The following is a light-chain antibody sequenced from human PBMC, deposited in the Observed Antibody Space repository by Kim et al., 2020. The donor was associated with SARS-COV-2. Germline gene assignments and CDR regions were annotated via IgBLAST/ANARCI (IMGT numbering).Light chain of an antibody. CDR1: QSISSH. J-gene: IGKJ3*01. Sequence: ASCGNRVTINCRTTQSISSHLNWYQQKPGRAPKLLISAASTLQGGVPSRFSGSGSETDFTLTISSLQPEDFATYFCQQSYITPFTFGPGTKVDIK. CDR3: QQSYITPFT. V-gene: IGKV1-39*01. CDR2: AAS.